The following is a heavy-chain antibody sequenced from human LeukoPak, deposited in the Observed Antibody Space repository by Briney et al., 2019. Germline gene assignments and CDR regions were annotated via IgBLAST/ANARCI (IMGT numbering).Heavy chain of an antibody. Sequence: GGSLRLSCAASGFTFSTYWMHWVRQAPGRGLEWVANIKQDGSEIYYVDSVKGRFTISRDNAKSSLYLQMNSLRVEDTAVYYCARAMDVWGQGTTVTVSS. CDR3: ARAMDV. CDR2: IKQDGSEI. V-gene: IGHV3-7*03. CDR1: GFTFSTYW. J-gene: IGHJ6*02.